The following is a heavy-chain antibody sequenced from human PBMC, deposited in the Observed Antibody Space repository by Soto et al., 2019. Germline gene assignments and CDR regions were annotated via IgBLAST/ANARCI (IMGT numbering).Heavy chain of an antibody. V-gene: IGHV4-39*01. CDR2: IYYSGST. D-gene: IGHD5-12*01. J-gene: IGHJ4*02. CDR1: GGSISSSCYY. CDR3: ARQAYNYRHY. Sequence: SETLSLTCTVSGGSISSSCYYWGWIRQPPGKGLEWIGSIYYSGSTYYNPSLKSRVTISVDTSKNQFSLKLSSVTAADTAVYYCARQAYNYRHYWGQGTLVTVS.